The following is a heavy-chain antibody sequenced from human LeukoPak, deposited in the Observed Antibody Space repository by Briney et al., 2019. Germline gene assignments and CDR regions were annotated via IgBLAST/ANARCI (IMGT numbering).Heavy chain of an antibody. Sequence: STYYADSVKGRFTISRDNSKNTLYLQMSSLRAEDTAVYYCVKDGSGSYYTYYFDYWGQGTLVTVS. D-gene: IGHD3-10*01. CDR2: ST. CDR3: VKDGSGSYYTYYFDY. V-gene: IGHV3-64D*06. J-gene: IGHJ4*02.